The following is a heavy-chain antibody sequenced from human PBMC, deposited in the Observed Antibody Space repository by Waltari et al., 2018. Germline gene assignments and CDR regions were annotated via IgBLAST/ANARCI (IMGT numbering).Heavy chain of an antibody. CDR1: GFTFSSYS. Sequence: EVQLVESGGGLVKPGGSLRLSCAASGFTFSSYSMNWVRQAPGKGLEWVSSISSSSSYIYYADSVKGRFTISGDNAKNSLYLQMNSLRAEDTAVYYCARDITMVQGVFDYWGQGTLVTVSS. CDR3: ARDITMVQGVFDY. J-gene: IGHJ4*02. D-gene: IGHD3-10*01. CDR2: ISSSSSYI. V-gene: IGHV3-21*01.